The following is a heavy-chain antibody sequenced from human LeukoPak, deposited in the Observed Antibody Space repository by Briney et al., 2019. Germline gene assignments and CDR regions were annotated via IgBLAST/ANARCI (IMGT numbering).Heavy chain of an antibody. CDR3: VRDRRDTAMARGYYYGMDV. CDR1: GFTFSSYA. CDR2: ISYDGSNK. Sequence: GGSLRLSCAASGFTFSSYAMHWVRQAPGKGLEWVAVISYDGSNKYYADSVKGRFTISRDNSKNTLYLQMNSLRAEDTAVYYCVRDRRDTAMARGYYYGMDVWGQGTTVSVSS. J-gene: IGHJ6*02. V-gene: IGHV3-30*04. D-gene: IGHD5-18*01.